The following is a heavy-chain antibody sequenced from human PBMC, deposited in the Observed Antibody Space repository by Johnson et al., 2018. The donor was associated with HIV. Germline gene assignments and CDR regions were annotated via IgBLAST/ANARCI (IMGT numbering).Heavy chain of an antibody. CDR2: VWYDRINK. Sequence: QVQLVESGGGVVQPGRSLRLSCAASGFTFSNYGMHWVRQAPGKGLAWVAVVWYDRINKYYADSVKGRFTISRDNSKNTLYLQMNSLRAEDTAVYYCAKDQQGGVKNFDMWGQGTMVTVSS. J-gene: IGHJ3*02. V-gene: IGHV3-33*06. CDR3: AKDQQGGVKNFDM. CDR1: GFTFSNYG. D-gene: IGHD3-16*01.